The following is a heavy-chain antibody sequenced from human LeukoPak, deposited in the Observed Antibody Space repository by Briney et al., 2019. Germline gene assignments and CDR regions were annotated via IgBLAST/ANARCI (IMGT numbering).Heavy chain of an antibody. V-gene: IGHV3-30*18. D-gene: IGHD2-15*01. CDR2: ISHDGRSK. Sequence: GRSLTLPCAASGFTFSSFGMHWVRRAPGKGLEWVAIISHDGRSKYYADSVKGRFTISRDNSKNTLYLQMNSLRVEDTAVYYCAKAGYGGSSTTTYGDYWGQGTLVTVSS. J-gene: IGHJ4*02. CDR1: GFTFSSFG. CDR3: AKAGYGGSSTTTYGDY.